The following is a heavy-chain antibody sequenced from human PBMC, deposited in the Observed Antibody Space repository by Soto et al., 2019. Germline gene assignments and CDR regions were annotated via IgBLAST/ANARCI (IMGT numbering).Heavy chain of an antibody. CDR3: ARGSINNDFWSGYYKGYYYGMDV. J-gene: IGHJ6*02. CDR1: GYTFTSYD. V-gene: IGHV1-8*01. CDR2: MNPNSGNT. Sequence: ASVKVSCKASGYTFTSYDINWVRQATGQGLEWMGWMNPNSGNTGYAQKFQGRVTMTRNTSISTAYMELSSLRSEDTAVYYCARGSINNDFWSGYYKGYYYGMDVWVQGTTVTVSS. D-gene: IGHD3-3*01.